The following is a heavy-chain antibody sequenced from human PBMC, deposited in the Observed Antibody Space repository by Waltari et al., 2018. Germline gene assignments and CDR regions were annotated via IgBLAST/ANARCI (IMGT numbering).Heavy chain of an antibody. Sequence: QVQLQESGPGLVEPSGTLSLPFAVAGDYFRANYWWDWVRQSAGQGLEWIVQVYHVGYTNYTPSLKSRLTMSIEKSKTQFSLRRTAVTAADTGVYYCARSRSGYTFFDYWGQGVMVTVSS. CDR1: GDYFRANYW. CDR3: ARSRSGYTFFDY. J-gene: IGHJ4*02. CDR2: VYHVGYT. V-gene: IGHV4-4*02. D-gene: IGHD3-3*01.